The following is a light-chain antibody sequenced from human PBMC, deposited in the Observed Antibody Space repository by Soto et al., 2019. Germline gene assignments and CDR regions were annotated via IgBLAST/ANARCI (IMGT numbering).Light chain of an antibody. V-gene: IGKV3-20*01. CDR1: QSIGSNY. J-gene: IGKJ1*01. CDR2: GGS. Sequence: TLCCRGNQSIGSNYLAWYQQKPGQAPRLIIYGGSKRATGIPDRFIGSGSGTEFTLTISRLEPADYAIFDCQAVATSLLWRCAEGTKVDI. CDR3: QAVATSLLWR.